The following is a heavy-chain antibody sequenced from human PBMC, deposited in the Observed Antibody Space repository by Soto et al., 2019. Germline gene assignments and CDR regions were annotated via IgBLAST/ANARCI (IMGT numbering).Heavy chain of an antibody. J-gene: IGHJ1*01. D-gene: IGHD3-10*01. CDR1: GGSISSGDYY. Sequence: SETLSLTCTVSGGSISSGDYYWSWIRQPPGKGLEWIGYIYYSGSTYYNPSLKSRVTISVDTSKNQFSLKLSSVTAADTAVYYCARGGSGSSFYVQHWGQGTLVTVPS. V-gene: IGHV4-30-4*01. CDR2: IYYSGST. CDR3: ARGGSGSSFYVQH.